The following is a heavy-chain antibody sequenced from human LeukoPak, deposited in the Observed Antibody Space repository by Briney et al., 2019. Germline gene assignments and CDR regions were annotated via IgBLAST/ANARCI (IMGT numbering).Heavy chain of an antibody. Sequence: GGSLRLPCAASGFTFSSYGMSWVRQAPGKGLEWVSAISGSGDSTYHADSVKGRFTISRDNSKNTLYLQMNSLRAEDTALYYCAKDPSFYCTGGSCHSKYYFDDWGQGTLVTVSS. J-gene: IGHJ4*02. CDR3: AKDPSFYCTGGSCHSKYYFDD. CDR1: GFTFSSYG. D-gene: IGHD2-15*01. CDR2: ISGSGDST. V-gene: IGHV3-23*01.